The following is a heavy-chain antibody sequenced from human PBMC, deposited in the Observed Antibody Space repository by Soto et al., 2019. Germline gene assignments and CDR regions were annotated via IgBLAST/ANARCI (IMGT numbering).Heavy chain of an antibody. V-gene: IGHV1-8*01. CDR3: ARLYDFWSGYFGGMDV. J-gene: IGHJ6*02. CDR1: GYTFTSYD. Sequence: ASVKVSCKASGYTFTSYDINWVRQATGQGLEWMGWMNPNSGNTGYAQKFQGRVTMTRNTSISTAYMELSSLRSEDTAVYYCARLYDFWSGYFGGMDVWGQGTTVTVSS. CDR2: MNPNSGNT. D-gene: IGHD3-3*01.